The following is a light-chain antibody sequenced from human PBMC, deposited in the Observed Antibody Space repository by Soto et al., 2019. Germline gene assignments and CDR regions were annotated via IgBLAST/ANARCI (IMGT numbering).Light chain of an antibody. Sequence: DIQMTQSPSSLSASVGDRVTITCRASQGILTYLAWYQQKPGQVPELLIQAASTLQPGVPSRFSGSGSGTEFTLTINSLQPEDVATYYCQKYESATWTFGNGTKV. CDR2: AAS. CDR3: QKYESATWT. J-gene: IGKJ1*01. V-gene: IGKV1-27*01. CDR1: QGILTY.